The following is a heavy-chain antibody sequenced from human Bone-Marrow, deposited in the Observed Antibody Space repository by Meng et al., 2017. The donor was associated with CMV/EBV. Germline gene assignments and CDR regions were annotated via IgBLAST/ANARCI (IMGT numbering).Heavy chain of an antibody. CDR3: ARVKGSSSWYRVNRFDP. CDR1: GFTFSDYY. D-gene: IGHD6-13*01. J-gene: IGHJ5*02. CDR2: ISSSGSTI. Sequence: GGSLRLSCAASGFTFSDYYMSWIRQAPGKGLEWVSYISSSGSTIYYADSVKGRFTISRDNAKNSLYLQMNSLRAEDTAVYYCARVKGSSSWYRVNRFDPWGQGTLVTVSS. V-gene: IGHV3-11*04.